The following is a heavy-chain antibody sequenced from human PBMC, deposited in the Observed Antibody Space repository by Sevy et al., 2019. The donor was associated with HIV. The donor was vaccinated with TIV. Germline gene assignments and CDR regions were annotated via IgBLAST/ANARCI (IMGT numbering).Heavy chain of an antibody. D-gene: IGHD2-21*02. V-gene: IGHV3-21*01. CDR1: GFSLSSYS. CDR2: ISSSSSYI. J-gene: IGHJ6*03. Sequence: GGSLRLSCAASGFSLSSYSMNWVRQAPGKGLEWVSSISSSSSYIYYADSVKGRFTISRDNAKNSLYLQMNSLRAEDTAVYYCARTGVVVTGYMDVWGKGSTVTVSS. CDR3: ARTGVVVTGYMDV.